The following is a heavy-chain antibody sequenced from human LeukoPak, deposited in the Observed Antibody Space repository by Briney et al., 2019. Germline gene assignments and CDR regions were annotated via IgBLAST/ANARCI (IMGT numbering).Heavy chain of an antibody. J-gene: IGHJ6*03. CDR1: GFTFMTYS. Sequence: PGGSLRLSCAASGFTFMTYSMNWVRQAPGKGLEWVSSISSSSSSYIYYADSVKGRFTISRDNAKNTLYLHMSNLRAEDTAVYYCAREGYGPDYYMDVWGKGTTVTISS. CDR2: ISSSSSSYI. D-gene: IGHD5-18*01. CDR3: AREGYGPDYYMDV. V-gene: IGHV3-21*01.